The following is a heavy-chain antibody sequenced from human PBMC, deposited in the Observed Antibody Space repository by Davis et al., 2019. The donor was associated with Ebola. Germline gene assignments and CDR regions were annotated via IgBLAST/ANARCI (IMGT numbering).Heavy chain of an antibody. Sequence: AASVKVSCKASGYTFSNYGINWVRQAPGQGLEWMGWINAGNGNTKYSQKFQGRVTITRDTSASTAYMELSSLRSEDTAVYYCARGISSWYTAFDIWGQGTMVTVSS. J-gene: IGHJ3*02. CDR1: GYTFSNYG. CDR3: ARGISSWYTAFDI. D-gene: IGHD6-13*01. CDR2: INAGNGNT. V-gene: IGHV1-3*01.